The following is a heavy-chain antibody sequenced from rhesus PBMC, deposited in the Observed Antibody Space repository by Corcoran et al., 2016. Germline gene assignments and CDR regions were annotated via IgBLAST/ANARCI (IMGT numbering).Heavy chain of an antibody. CDR2: ISGDSGPP. J-gene: IGHJ4*01. V-gene: IGHV4-80*01. Sequence: QVQLQESGPGPVKPSETLSLTCAVFGASISAYWWSWIRESPGMGLVGIGEISGDSGPPYYNPSLKSRVTISTDASRNQFSLILNSVTAADTAMYYCSRGGYRTYRDYWGQGILVTVSS. CDR3: SRGGYRTYRDY. CDR1: GASISAYW. D-gene: IGHD5-42*01.